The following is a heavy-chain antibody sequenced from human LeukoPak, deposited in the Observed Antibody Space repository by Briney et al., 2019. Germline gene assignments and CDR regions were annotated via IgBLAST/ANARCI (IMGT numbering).Heavy chain of an antibody. D-gene: IGHD1-14*01. Sequence: PGGSLRLSCAASGFTFSSYAMHWVRQAPGKGLEWVAVISYDGSNKYYADSVKGRFTISRDNSKNTLYLQMNSLRAEDTAVYYCASTLGSPPEYWGQGTLVTVSS. CDR2: ISYDGSNK. V-gene: IGHV3-30-3*01. CDR1: GFTFSSYA. CDR3: ASTLGSPPEY. J-gene: IGHJ4*02.